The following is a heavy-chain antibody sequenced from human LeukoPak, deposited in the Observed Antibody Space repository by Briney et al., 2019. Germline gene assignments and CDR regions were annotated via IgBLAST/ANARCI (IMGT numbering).Heavy chain of an antibody. V-gene: IGHV3-48*01. D-gene: IGHD5-12*01. Sequence: GGPLRLSCAASGFTFSSYSMNWVRQAPGKGLEWVSYISSSSSTIYYADSVTGRFTISRDNAKNSLYLQMTSLTAEDTAVYYCARDRGPLDYWGQGTLVTVSS. CDR1: GFTFSSYS. J-gene: IGHJ4*02. CDR2: ISSSSSTI. CDR3: ARDRGPLDY.